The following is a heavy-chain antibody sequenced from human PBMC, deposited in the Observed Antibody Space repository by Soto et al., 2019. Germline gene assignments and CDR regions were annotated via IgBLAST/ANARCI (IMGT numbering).Heavy chain of an antibody. J-gene: IGHJ5*02. Sequence: GGSLSLSCAASGFTFSSYAMSWVRQAPGKGLEWVSAISGSGGSTYYADSVKGRFTISRDNSKNTLYLQMNSLRAEDTAVYYFAKDRLVRGVIITGHWFDPWGQGTLVTVSS. CDR1: GFTFSSYA. V-gene: IGHV3-23*01. D-gene: IGHD3-10*01. CDR2: ISGSGGST. CDR3: AKDRLVRGVIITGHWFDP.